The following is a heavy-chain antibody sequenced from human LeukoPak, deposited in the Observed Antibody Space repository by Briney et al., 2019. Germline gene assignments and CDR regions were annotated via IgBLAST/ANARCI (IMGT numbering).Heavy chain of an antibody. D-gene: IGHD5-18*01. J-gene: IGHJ4*02. CDR3: ARVRGYSYGHYFVY. CDR1: GYTFTGYY. CDR2: INPNSGGT. Sequence: ASVKVSCKASGYTFTGYYMHWVRQAPGQGLEWMGWINPNSGGTNYAQKFQGRVTMTRDTSSSTAYMELSRPRSDDTAVYYCARVRGYSYGHYFVYWGQGTLVTVSS. V-gene: IGHV1-2*02.